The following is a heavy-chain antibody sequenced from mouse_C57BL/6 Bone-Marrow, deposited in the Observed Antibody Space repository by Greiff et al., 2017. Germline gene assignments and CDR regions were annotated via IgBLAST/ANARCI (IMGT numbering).Heavy chain of an antibody. CDR3: ARRYSNSYYYAMDY. D-gene: IGHD2-5*01. CDR2: IYPSDSET. Sequence: QVQLQQPGAELVRPGSSVKLSCKASGYTFTSYWMDWVKQRPGQGLEWIGNIYPSDSETHYNQKFTDKATLTVDKSSSTAYMQLSSLTSEDSAVYYCARRYSNSYYYAMDYWGQGTSVTVSS. CDR1: GYTFTSYW. V-gene: IGHV1-61*01. J-gene: IGHJ4*01.